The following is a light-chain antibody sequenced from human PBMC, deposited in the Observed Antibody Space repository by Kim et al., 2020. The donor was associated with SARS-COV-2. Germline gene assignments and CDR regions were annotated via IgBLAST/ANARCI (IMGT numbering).Light chain of an antibody. V-gene: IGLV2-14*03. CDR3: PSYTISSTCL. CDR2: DVT. J-gene: IGLJ3*02. CDR1: SRDIGTYHY. Sequence: GQSITISCTGTSRDIGTYHYVAWYQQHPGKVPKVMIYDVTKRPSGVSARFSGSKSANTPSLTISGLQGEDEADYYYPSYTISSTCLFGGGPQLTVL.